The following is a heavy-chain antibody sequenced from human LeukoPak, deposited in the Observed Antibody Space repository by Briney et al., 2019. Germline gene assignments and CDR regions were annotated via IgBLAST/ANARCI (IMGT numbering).Heavy chain of an antibody. D-gene: IGHD2-2*01. V-gene: IGHV3-30*01. CDR1: GFSFSSYA. Sequence: GGSLRLSCTDSGFSFSSYAMHWVRQSPGKGLEWVAVTSNHGNDEFYADSVKGRFTISRDNSKKTLYLQMDSLRPEDTGVYYCTRDRGAMNDFDYWGQGTLGTVSS. CDR3: TRDRGAMNDFDY. J-gene: IGHJ4*02. CDR2: TSNHGNDE.